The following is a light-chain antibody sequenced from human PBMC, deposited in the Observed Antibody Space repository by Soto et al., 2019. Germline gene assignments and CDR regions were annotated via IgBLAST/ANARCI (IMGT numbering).Light chain of an antibody. Sequence: QPVLTQSPSASASLGASVKLTCTLSSGHSSYAIAWHQQQPEKGPRYLMKLNSDGSHSKGDGIPDRFSGSSSGAERYLTISXXXXXXEADYYCQTWGTGIHVFGGGTKL. CDR2: LNSDGSH. J-gene: IGLJ2*01. CDR1: SGHSSYA. CDR3: QTWGTGIHV. V-gene: IGLV4-69*01.